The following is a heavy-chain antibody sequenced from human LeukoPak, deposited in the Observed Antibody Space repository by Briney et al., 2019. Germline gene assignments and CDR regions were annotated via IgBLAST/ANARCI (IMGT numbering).Heavy chain of an antibody. CDR1: GGSISSSSYY. Sequence: SETLSLTCTVSGGSISSSSYYWGWIRQPPGKGLEWIGSIYYSGSTYYNPSLKSRVTISVDTSKNQFSLKLSSVTAADTAVYYCARHCSSTSCRSDAFDIWGQGTMVTVSS. D-gene: IGHD2-2*01. J-gene: IGHJ3*02. CDR2: IYYSGST. CDR3: ARHCSSTSCRSDAFDI. V-gene: IGHV4-39*01.